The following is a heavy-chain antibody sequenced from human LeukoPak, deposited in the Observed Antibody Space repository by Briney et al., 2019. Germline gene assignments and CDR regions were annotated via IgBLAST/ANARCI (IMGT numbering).Heavy chain of an antibody. D-gene: IGHD4-17*01. CDR2: ISWNSGSI. CDR3: AKDMGTTVTTLQH. Sequence: GGSLRLSCAASGFTFDDYAMPWVRQAPGKGLEWVSGISWNSGSIGYADSVKGRFTISRDNAKNSLYLQMNSLRAEDTALYYCAKDMGTTVTTLQHWGQGTLVTVSS. CDR1: GFTFDDYA. V-gene: IGHV3-9*01. J-gene: IGHJ1*01.